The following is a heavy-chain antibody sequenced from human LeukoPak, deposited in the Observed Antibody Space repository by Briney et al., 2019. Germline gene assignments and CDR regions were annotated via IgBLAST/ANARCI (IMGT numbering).Heavy chain of an antibody. Sequence: GGSLRLSCAASGFTFDDYGMSWVRQAPGKGLEWVSGINWNGGSTGYADSVKGRFTISRDNAKNTVYLQMNSLRAEDTAVYYCASFACSSGTCYDYFDYWGQGNLVTVSS. J-gene: IGHJ4*02. CDR1: GFTFDDYG. CDR2: INWNGGST. D-gene: IGHD2-15*01. V-gene: IGHV3-20*04. CDR3: ASFACSSGTCYDYFDY.